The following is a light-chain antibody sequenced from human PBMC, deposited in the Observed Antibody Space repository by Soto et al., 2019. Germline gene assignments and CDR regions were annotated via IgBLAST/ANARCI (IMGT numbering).Light chain of an antibody. Sequence: ALTQPPSASGSPGQSVAISCTGTSSDVGGYSYVSWYQQHPGKAPKLMIYEVNKRPSGVPDRFSGSKSGNTASLTVSGLQAEDEADYYCSSYAGSSNVFGTGTKVTGL. CDR3: SSYAGSSNV. CDR1: SSDVGGYSY. J-gene: IGLJ1*01. V-gene: IGLV2-8*01. CDR2: EVN.